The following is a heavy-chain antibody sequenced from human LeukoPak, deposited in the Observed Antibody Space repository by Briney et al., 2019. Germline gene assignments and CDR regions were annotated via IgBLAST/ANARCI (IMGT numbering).Heavy chain of an antibody. CDR1: GFTFSSYA. Sequence: GGSLRLSCAASGFTFSSYAMSWVRQAPGKGLEWVSAISGSGGSTYYADSVKGRFTISRDNSKNTLYLQMNSLRAEDTAVYYCAKVGMDCSRTSCYESISDYWGQGTLVTVSS. V-gene: IGHV3-23*01. CDR2: ISGSGGST. J-gene: IGHJ4*02. D-gene: IGHD2-2*01. CDR3: AKVGMDCSRTSCYESISDY.